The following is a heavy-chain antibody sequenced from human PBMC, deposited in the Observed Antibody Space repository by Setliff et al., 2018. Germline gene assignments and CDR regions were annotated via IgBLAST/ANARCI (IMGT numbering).Heavy chain of an antibody. CDR1: GGTFSSYA. J-gene: IGHJ4*02. V-gene: IGHV1-69*13. D-gene: IGHD1-26*01. CDR3: ARGGVSIVGATWPFDY. CDR2: IIPTFGTA. Sequence: SVKVSCKASGGTFSSYAISWVRQAPGQGLEWMGGIIPTFGTANYAQKFQGRVTITADESTSTAYMELSSLGSEDTAVYYCARGGVSIVGATWPFDYWGQGTLVTVSS.